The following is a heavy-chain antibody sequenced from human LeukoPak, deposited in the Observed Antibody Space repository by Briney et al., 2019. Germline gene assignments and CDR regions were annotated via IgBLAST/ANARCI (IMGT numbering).Heavy chain of an antibody. V-gene: IGHV3-11*04. Sequence: PGGSLRLSCAASGFTFSDYYMSWIRQAPGKGLERVSYISSSGSTIYYADSVKGRFTISRDNAKNSLYLQMNSLRAEDTAVYYCARDGVEMATIQANWFDPWGQGTLVTVSS. D-gene: IGHD5-24*01. J-gene: IGHJ5*02. CDR3: ARDGVEMATIQANWFDP. CDR2: ISSSGSTI. CDR1: GFTFSDYY.